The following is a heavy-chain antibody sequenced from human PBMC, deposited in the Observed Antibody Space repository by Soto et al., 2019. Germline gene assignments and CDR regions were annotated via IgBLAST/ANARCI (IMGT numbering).Heavy chain of an antibody. CDR1: GGTFSNFA. CDR3: ARGGYSSGWDN. D-gene: IGHD6-19*01. J-gene: IGHJ4*02. CDR2: IIAIFGAA. Sequence: QVQLVQSGAEVKKPGSSVKVSCKASGGTFSNFAVSWVRQAPGQGLEWMGGIIAIFGAAHYPQQFQGRVTITPDESTATAYMELSSLRPEDTAVYYCARGGYSSGWDNWGQGTLITVSS. V-gene: IGHV1-69*01.